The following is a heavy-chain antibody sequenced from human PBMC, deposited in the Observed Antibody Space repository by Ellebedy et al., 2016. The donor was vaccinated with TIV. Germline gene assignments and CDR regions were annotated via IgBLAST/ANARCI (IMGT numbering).Heavy chain of an antibody. CDR1: GGSISDYY. V-gene: IGHV4-59*01. CDR3: VSLSNSGGNSLDY. CDR2: IYYTGST. J-gene: IGHJ4*02. D-gene: IGHD4-23*01. Sequence: SETLSLTXTVSGGSISDYYWNWIRQPPGKGLEWIAYIYYTGSTNYNPSLKSRVTISIDTSKDQFSLNLSSVTAADTAVYYCVSLSNSGGNSLDYWGQGTLVTVSS.